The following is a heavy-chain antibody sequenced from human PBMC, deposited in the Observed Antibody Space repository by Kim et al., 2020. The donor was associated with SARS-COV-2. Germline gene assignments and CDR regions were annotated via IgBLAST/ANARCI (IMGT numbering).Heavy chain of an antibody. CDR3: ARTPIVVVSTHFDY. Sequence: TPSLTRRVTISVDTTKNQFSLKLSSVTTAGTAVYYCARTPIVVVSTHFDYWGQGTLVTVSS. D-gene: IGHD3-22*01. J-gene: IGHJ4*02. V-gene: IGHV4-31*02.